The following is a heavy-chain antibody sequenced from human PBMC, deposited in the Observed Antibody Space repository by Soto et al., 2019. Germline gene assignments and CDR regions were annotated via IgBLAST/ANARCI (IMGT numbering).Heavy chain of an antibody. Sequence: PSETLSLTCAVYGGSFSGYYWSWIRQPPGKGLEWIGEINHSGSTNYNPSLKSRVTISVDTSKNQFSLKLSSVTAADTAVYYCEGGRGNSYGYYYYYGMDVWGQGTTVTVSS. J-gene: IGHJ6*02. CDR2: INHSGST. CDR3: EGGRGNSYGYYYYYGMDV. D-gene: IGHD5-18*01. V-gene: IGHV4-34*01. CDR1: GGSFSGYY.